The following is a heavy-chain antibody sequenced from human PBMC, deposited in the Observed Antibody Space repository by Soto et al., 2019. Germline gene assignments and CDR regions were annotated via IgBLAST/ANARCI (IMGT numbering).Heavy chain of an antibody. Sequence: VPLVQSGGEVRKPGASVTVSCRASGYTFTKYGISWVRQAPGQGLEWMGWISADNDNTNYAQNLQGRVTMTTDTSTSTAYMQLRSLRSDDTAVYFCARGTSGYDYGLFDFWGQGTLVTVSS. CDR1: GYTFTKYG. J-gene: IGHJ4*02. CDR2: ISADNDNT. V-gene: IGHV1-18*01. D-gene: IGHD5-12*01. CDR3: ARGTSGYDYGLFDF.